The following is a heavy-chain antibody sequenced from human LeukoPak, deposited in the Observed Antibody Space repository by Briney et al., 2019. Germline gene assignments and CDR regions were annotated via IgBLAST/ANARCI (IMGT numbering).Heavy chain of an antibody. D-gene: IGHD5-12*01. CDR1: GFTFSSYG. CDR2: ISGSGGST. CDR3: ARDSGYDLGGFDY. Sequence: PGRSLRLSCAASGFTFSSYGMHWVRQAPGKGLEWVSAISGSGGSTYYADSVKGRFTISRDNSKNTLYLQMNSLRAEDTAVYYCARDSGYDLGGFDYWGQGTLVTVSS. V-gene: IGHV3-23*01. J-gene: IGHJ4*02.